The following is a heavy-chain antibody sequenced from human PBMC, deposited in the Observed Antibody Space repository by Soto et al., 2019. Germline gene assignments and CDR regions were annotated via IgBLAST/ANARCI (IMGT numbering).Heavy chain of an antibody. CDR3: ASIAAAGTYYYYYGMDV. V-gene: IGHV4-39*01. CDR1: GGSISSSSYY. J-gene: IGHJ6*02. CDR2: IYYSGST. D-gene: IGHD6-13*01. Sequence: ASETLSLTCTVSGGSISSSSYYWVWIRQPPGKGLEWIGSIYYSGSTYYNPSLKSRVTISVDTSKNQFSLKLSSVTAADTAVYYCASIAAAGTYYYYYGMDVWGQGTTVTVSS.